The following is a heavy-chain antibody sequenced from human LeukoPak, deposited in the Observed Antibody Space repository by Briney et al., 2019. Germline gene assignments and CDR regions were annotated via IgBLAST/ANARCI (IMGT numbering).Heavy chain of an antibody. D-gene: IGHD1-1*01. CDR3: ARVVTTGTTVFYYYYGMDV. Sequence: SETLSLTCAVYGGSFSGYYWSWIRQPPGKGLEWIGEINRSGSTNYNPSLKSRVTISVDTSKNQFSLKLSSVTAADTAVYYCARVVTTGTTVFYYYYGMDVWGQGTTVTVSS. V-gene: IGHV4-34*01. J-gene: IGHJ6*02. CDR1: GGSFSGYY. CDR2: INRSGST.